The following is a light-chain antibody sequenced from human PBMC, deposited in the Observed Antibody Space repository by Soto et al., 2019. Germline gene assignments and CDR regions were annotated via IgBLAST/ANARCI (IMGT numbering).Light chain of an antibody. CDR2: GAS. Sequence: DIQMTQSPSSLSASVGARVSITCQASQDIRTSLSWFQQKPGRAPRLLIYGASYLETGVPSRFRGRGSGTDFTFTISSLQPVDIATYYCQHYHNLPPFTFGPGTRVDVK. V-gene: IGKV1-33*01. CDR1: QDIRTS. CDR3: QHYHNLPPFT. J-gene: IGKJ3*01.